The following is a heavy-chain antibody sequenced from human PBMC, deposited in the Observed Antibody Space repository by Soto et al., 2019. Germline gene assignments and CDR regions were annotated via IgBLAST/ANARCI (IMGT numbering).Heavy chain of an antibody. CDR2: LYSGGTA. D-gene: IGHD3-16*02. V-gene: IGHV3-53*01. Sequence: PGGSLRLSCAASGFSVSSKYMSWVRQAPGKGLEWVSILYSGGTAYYADSVKGRFTISSDYSKNTLYLQMNNLRVEDTAVYYCARGGRLGEFSPLDYWGQGTLVTVSS. CDR1: GFSVSSKY. J-gene: IGHJ4*02. CDR3: ARGGRLGEFSPLDY.